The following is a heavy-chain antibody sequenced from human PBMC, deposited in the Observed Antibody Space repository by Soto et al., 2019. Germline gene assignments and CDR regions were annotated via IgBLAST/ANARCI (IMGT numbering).Heavy chain of an antibody. CDR3: ARDCAGYSSGWYQRGGFDY. V-gene: IGHV3-33*01. D-gene: IGHD6-19*01. CDR1: GFTFSSYG. Sequence: QVQLVESGGGVVQPGRSLRLSCAASGFTFSSYGMHWVRQASGKGLEWVAVIWYDGSKKYYADSVKGRFTISRDNSKNSLYLQMNSRRAEDTAVYYCARDCAGYSSGWYQRGGFDYWGQGTLVTVSS. CDR2: IWYDGSKK. J-gene: IGHJ4*02.